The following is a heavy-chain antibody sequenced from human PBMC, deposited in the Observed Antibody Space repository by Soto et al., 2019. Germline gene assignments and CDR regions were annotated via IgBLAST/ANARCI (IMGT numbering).Heavy chain of an antibody. CDR2: ISWDGGTT. V-gene: IGHV3-43*01. CDR3: AKDSGGRSWWSGSYYAMDV. Sequence: ESGGVVVQPGGSLRLSCAASGFTFDDYTMHWVRQAPGKGLEWVSLISWDGGTTYYADSVKGRFTISRDNSKTSLYLQMNSMRTEDTALYYCAKDSGGRSWWSGSYYAMDVWGQGTTVTVSS. D-gene: IGHD6-13*01. J-gene: IGHJ6*02. CDR1: GFTFDDYT.